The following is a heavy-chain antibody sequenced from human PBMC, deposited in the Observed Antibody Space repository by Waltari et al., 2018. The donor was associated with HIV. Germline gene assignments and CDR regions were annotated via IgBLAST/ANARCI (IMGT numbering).Heavy chain of an antibody. J-gene: IGHJ4*02. D-gene: IGHD2-15*01. CDR2: IYHGGSS. CDR1: DDSLSVSH. CDR3: ARGEFRWPRDLFFDY. V-gene: IGHV4-59*01. Sequence: QVQLQESGPGLVKPSETLSLTCTVSDDSLSVSHWGWIRQTPGKGLEWIAHIYHGGSSNYNPPLKSRVTISVHTSGNQFSLRLDSVTAADTAVYFCARGEFRWPRDLFFDYWGQGTRVSVSS.